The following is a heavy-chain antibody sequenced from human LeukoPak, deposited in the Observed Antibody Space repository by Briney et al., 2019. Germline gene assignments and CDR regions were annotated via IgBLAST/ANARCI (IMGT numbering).Heavy chain of an antibody. V-gene: IGHV1-2*06. CDR3: ARVYGSGSLDY. J-gene: IGHJ4*02. CDR2: INPKSGGK. Sequence: ASVKVSCKASGYTFTGYYMHCVRQAPGQGLEWMGRINPKSGGKNNAQKFQGSVTMTRDTSISTAYMELSRLRSDDTAVYYCARVYGSGSLDYWGQGTLVTVSS. CDR1: GYTFTGYY. D-gene: IGHD3-10*01.